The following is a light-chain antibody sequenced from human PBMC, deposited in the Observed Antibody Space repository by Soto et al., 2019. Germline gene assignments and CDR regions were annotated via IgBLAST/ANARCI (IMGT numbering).Light chain of an antibody. CDR1: QTISSW. J-gene: IGKJ1*01. Sequence: DIQMTQSPSTLSGPVGDRVTIACRASQTISSWLAWYQQKPGKAPKLLIYKASTLKSGVPSRFSGSGSGTEFTLTISSLQPDDFATYYCQQYNSYSEAFGQGTKVDIK. V-gene: IGKV1-5*03. CDR2: KAS. CDR3: QQYNSYSEA.